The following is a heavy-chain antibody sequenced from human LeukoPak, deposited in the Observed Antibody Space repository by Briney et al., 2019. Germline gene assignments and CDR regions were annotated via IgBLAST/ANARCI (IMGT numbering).Heavy chain of an antibody. Sequence: PSETLSLTCAVSGGSLSSSTYYWGWVRQAPGKGLEWVSVIYSGGSTYYADSVKGRFTISRHNSKNTLYLQMNSLRAEDTAVYYCLISMSYWGQGTLVTVSS. CDR2: IYSGGST. V-gene: IGHV3-53*04. J-gene: IGHJ4*02. D-gene: IGHD2/OR15-2a*01. CDR3: LISMSY. CDR1: GGSLSSSTYY.